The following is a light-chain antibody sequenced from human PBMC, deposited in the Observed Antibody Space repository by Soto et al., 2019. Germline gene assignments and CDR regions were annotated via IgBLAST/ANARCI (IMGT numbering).Light chain of an antibody. J-gene: IGLJ2*01. V-gene: IGLV1-47*01. CDR3: AAWDDSLSGPVV. CDR2: RSD. CDR1: RSNIGRNY. Sequence: QSVLTQSPSASGTPGQRVTISCSGSRSNIGRNYVYWYQQLPGTAPKLLIYRSDQRPSGVPDRFSGSKSGTSASLAISGLRSEDEADYYCAAWDDSLSGPVVFGGGTKLTVL.